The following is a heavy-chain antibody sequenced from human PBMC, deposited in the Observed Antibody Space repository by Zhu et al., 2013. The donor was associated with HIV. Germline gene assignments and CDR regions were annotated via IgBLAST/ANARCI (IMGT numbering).Heavy chain of an antibody. CDR2: VNPTSGHA. J-gene: IGHJ5*02. CDR1: GYTFTNDG. CDR3: ARMDKGSCTATTCPDWFDP. V-gene: IGHV1-8*01. D-gene: IGHD2-8*02. Sequence: QVQLVQSGPEVKKPGASVKVSCKASGYTFTNDGINWVRQATGHGLEWMGWVNPTSGHAGYAQKFQGRVTITRNTSISTVYMELRSLRSDDTAVYYCARMDKGSCTATTCPDWFDPWAREPWSPSRQ.